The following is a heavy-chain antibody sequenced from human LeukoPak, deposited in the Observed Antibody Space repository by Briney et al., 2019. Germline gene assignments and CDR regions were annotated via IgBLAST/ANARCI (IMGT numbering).Heavy chain of an antibody. D-gene: IGHD1-14*01. J-gene: IGHJ4*02. CDR1: GYSFTNYW. Sequence: PGESLKISCKGSGYSFTNYWIGWVRQMPGKGLEWMGTIYPGDSDTRYSPSFQGRVTISADKSITTASLQWSSLKASDTAMYYCATHPGPESAYFFNYWGQGTLVTVSS. V-gene: IGHV5-51*01. CDR3: ATHPGPESAYFFNY. CDR2: IYPGDSDT.